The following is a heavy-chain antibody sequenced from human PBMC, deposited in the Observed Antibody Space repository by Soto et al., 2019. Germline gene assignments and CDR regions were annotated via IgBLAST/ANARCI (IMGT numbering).Heavy chain of an antibody. CDR2: ISGSGDNK. D-gene: IGHD3-22*01. CDR3: AKEMGDYYDSSGSWFDP. V-gene: IGHV3-23*01. CDR1: GFTFSSYV. J-gene: IGHJ5*02. Sequence: EVQLLESGGGLVQPGGSLRLSCAASGFTFSSYVMSWFRQAPGKGLEWVSGISGSGDNKYYADSVKGRFTISRDNSKNTLFLQMNSLRAEDTALYFCAKEMGDYYDSSGSWFDPWGQGTLVTVSS.